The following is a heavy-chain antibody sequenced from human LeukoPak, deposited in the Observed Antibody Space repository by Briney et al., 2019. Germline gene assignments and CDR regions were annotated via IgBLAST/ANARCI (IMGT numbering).Heavy chain of an antibody. CDR3: ARVPYSSSHTYYYYMDV. D-gene: IGHD6-6*01. J-gene: IGHJ6*03. Sequence: PSETLSLTCAVYGGSFSGYYWSWIRQPPGEGLEWVSYISSSSSTIYYADSVKGRFTISRDNAKNSLYLQMNSLRDEDTAVYYCARVPYSSSHTYYYYMDVWGKGTTVTVSS. CDR1: GGSFSGYY. CDR2: ISSSSSTI. V-gene: IGHV3-48*02.